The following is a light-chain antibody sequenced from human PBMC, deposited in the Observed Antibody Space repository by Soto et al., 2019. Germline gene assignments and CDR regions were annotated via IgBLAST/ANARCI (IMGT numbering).Light chain of an antibody. J-gene: IGLJ1*01. CDR1: SSDIGGYDY. CDR2: EVR. Sequence: QSVLAQPASVSGSPGQSITFSGTGTSSDIGGYDYVSWYQQRPGKAPKLMIYEVRYRPSGVSNRFSGSKSGNTASLTISGLQAEDEAVYYCCSYTRTSNHYFFGSGTKVTVL. CDR3: CSYTRTSNHYF. V-gene: IGLV2-14*01.